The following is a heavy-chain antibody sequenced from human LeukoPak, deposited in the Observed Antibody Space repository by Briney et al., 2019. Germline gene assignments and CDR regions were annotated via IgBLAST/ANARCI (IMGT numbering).Heavy chain of an antibody. CDR2: IYYSGST. D-gene: IGHD2-15*01. Sequence: SETLSLTCTVSGGSISSSSSYWGWIRQPPGKGLEWIGSIYYSGSTYYNPSLKSRVTISVDTSKNQFSLKLSSVAAADTAVYYCYSNYPFDLWGRGTLVTVSS. CDR1: GGSISSSSSY. J-gene: IGHJ2*01. CDR3: YSNYPFDL. V-gene: IGHV4-39*01.